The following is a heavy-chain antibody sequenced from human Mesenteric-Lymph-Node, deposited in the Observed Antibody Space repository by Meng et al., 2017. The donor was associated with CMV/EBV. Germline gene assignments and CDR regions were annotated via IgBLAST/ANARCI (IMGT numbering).Heavy chain of an antibody. CDR1: GFTFTDYY. CDR3: ARGNTHEY. Sequence: GESLKISCAASGFTFTDYYMIWIRQAPGKGLEWLTVISYDGSKEYYADSVKGRFTISRDTSKNTLFLQMNSLRAEDTAVYYCARGNTHEYWGQGALVTVSS. D-gene: IGHD4-11*01. J-gene: IGHJ4*02. V-gene: IGHV3-30*03. CDR2: ISYDGSKE.